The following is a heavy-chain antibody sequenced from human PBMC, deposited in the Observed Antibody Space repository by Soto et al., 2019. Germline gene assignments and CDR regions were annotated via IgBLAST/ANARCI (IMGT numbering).Heavy chain of an antibody. CDR1: GGSFSGYY. V-gene: IGHV4-34*01. Sequence: QVQLQQWGAGLLKPSETLSLTSAVYGGSFSGYYWSWIRQPPGKGLEWIGEINHSGSTNYNPSLKIRVTISVDTSKNQFSLKLSSVTAADTAVYYCARIIAAAGYYFDYWGQGTLVTVSS. CDR2: INHSGST. D-gene: IGHD6-13*01. CDR3: ARIIAAAGYYFDY. J-gene: IGHJ4*02.